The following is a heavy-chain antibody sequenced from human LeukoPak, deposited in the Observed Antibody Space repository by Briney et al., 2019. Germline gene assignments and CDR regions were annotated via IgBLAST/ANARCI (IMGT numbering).Heavy chain of an antibody. CDR3: ARPYYYDSSGYYYVAEYFQH. CDR2: IYHSGNT. J-gene: IGHJ1*01. D-gene: IGHD3-22*01. V-gene: IGHV4-38-2*01. Sequence: SETLSLTCSVSGYFIINGYHWGWIRQPPGKGLEWIGSIYHSGNTYYNPSLKSRVTISVDLSKNQFSLKLSSVTAADTAVYYCARPYYYDSSGYYYVAEYFQHWGQGTLVTVSS. CDR1: GYFIINGYH.